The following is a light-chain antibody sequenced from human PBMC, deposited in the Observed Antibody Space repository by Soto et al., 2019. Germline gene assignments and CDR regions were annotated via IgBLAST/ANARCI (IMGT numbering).Light chain of an antibody. J-gene: IGLJ3*02. CDR1: SSNIGAGYD. V-gene: IGLV1-40*01. CDR2: GNN. CDR3: QSYDTNLSAWV. Sequence: QSVLTQPPSVSGAPGQRVTISCNGSSSNIGAGYDVHWYQHLPGTAPKLLIYGNNNWPSGVPDRFSGSTSGTSASLAITGLQAEDEADYYCQSYDTNLSAWVFGGGTKVTVL.